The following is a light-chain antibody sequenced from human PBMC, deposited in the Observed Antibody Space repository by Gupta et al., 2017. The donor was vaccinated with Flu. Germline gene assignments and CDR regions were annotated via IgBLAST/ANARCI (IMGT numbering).Light chain of an antibody. J-gene: IGLJ1*01. Sequence: TITGNGTSSDIGGYNYASWYQQHPGKAPQLMSEEVTNRPSGISNRFSGATSCNTASPITTSLQHEDEADDYCFSSRNNNTACEVFGTGTKLTVL. CDR1: SSDIGGYNY. V-gene: IGLV2-14*01. CDR3: FSSRNNNTACEV. CDR2: EVT.